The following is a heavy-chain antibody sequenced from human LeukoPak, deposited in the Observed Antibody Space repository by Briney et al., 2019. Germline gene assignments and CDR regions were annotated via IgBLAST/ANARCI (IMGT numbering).Heavy chain of an antibody. J-gene: IGHJ6*04. CDR2: ISSGGSTI. V-gene: IGHV3-48*03. CDR3: ARDLGYCTSTSCYSLYGMDV. D-gene: IGHD2-2*02. Sequence: GGSLKLSCAASGFTFSSYEMNWVRQAPGKGLEWVSYISSGGSTIYYADSVKGRFTISRDNAKNSLYLQMNSLRAEDTAVYYCARDLGYCTSTSCYSLYGMDVWGKGTTVTVSS. CDR1: GFTFSSYE.